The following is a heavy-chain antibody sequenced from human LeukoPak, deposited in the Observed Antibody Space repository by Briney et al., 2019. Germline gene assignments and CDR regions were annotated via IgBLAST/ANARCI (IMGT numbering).Heavy chain of an antibody. D-gene: IGHD3-16*01. J-gene: IGHJ4*02. CDR1: GASANTYQ. CDR2: FYSSGSP. CDR3: ARDHGGTDGGGFYFDH. V-gene: IGHV4-4*07. Sequence: PSETLSLTCSVSGASANTYQWSWIRQPAGKGLEWVGRFYSSGSPDYNPSLKSRVTMSVDTSKNQFSLKLTSVTAADTAVYYCARDHGGTDGGGFYFDHWGQGTLVTVSS.